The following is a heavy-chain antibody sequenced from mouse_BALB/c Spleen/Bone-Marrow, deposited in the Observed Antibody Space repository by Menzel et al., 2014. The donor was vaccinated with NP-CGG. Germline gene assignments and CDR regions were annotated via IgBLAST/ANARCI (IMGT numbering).Heavy chain of an antibody. CDR3: LGWYFDV. CDR1: GYSFTSHW. D-gene: IGHD4-1*01. J-gene: IGHJ1*01. CDR2: IYPGNSDT. Sequence: EVQLQQSGTALARPGASVKMSCKASGYSFTSHWMHWVKQRPGQGLEWIGAIYPGNSDTSYNQKFKGKAKLTAVTSASTAYMELSSLTNKYSAVYYCLGWYFDVWGAGTTVTVSS. V-gene: IGHV1-5*01.